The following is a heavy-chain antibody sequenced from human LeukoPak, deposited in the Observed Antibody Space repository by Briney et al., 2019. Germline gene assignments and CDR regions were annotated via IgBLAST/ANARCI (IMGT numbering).Heavy chain of an antibody. CDR3: ASNHPRYGIVGAIDY. V-gene: IGHV3-23*01. D-gene: IGHD1-26*01. J-gene: IGHJ4*02. CDR1: GFTFSSYA. CDR2: ISGSGGST. Sequence: GGSLRLSCAASGFTFSSYAMSWVRQAPGKGLEWVSAISGSGGSTYYADSVKGRFTISRDNAKNSLYLQMNSLRAEDTAVYYCASNHPRYGIVGAIDYWGQGTLVTVSS.